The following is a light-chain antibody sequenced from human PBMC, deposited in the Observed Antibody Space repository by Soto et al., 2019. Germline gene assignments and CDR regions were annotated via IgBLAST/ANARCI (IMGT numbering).Light chain of an antibody. V-gene: IGKV3-11*01. CDR2: DAS. Sequence: EIVLTQSPGTLSLSPGERATLSCRASQSIRTSLAWYQQKPGQAPRLVIFDASNRANGVPARFGGSGSGTDFTLTINSLEPEDFAVYYCQQRNVWPPSTFGQGTRLEIK. CDR1: QSIRTS. CDR3: QQRNVWPPST. J-gene: IGKJ5*01.